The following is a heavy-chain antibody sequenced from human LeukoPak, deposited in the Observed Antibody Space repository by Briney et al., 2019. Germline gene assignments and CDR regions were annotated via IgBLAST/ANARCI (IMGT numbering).Heavy chain of an antibody. CDR1: GASITSGAYY. CDR2: IFYSGTT. Sequence: SQTLSLTCTVSGASITSGAYYWSWIRLLPGKGLEWLGYIFYSGTTYYNPSLTSRVTISVDTSKNQFSLKLSSVTAADTAVYFCARDRTGYFFDDWGQGILVTVSS. CDR3: ARDRTGYFFDD. J-gene: IGHJ4*02. V-gene: IGHV4-31*03.